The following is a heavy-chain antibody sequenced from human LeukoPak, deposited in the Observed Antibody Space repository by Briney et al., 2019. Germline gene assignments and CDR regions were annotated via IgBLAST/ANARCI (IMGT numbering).Heavy chain of an antibody. V-gene: IGHV1-8*01. CDR3: ARLRFLEWLLDGMDV. CDR1: GYTFTSYD. CDR2: MNPNSGNT. D-gene: IGHD3-3*01. Sequence: ASVKVSCKASGYTFTSYDISWVRQATGQGLEWMGWMNPNSGNTGYAQKFQGRVTMTRNTSISTAYMELSSLRSEDTAVYYCARLRFLEWLLDGMDVWGQGTTVTVSS. J-gene: IGHJ6*02.